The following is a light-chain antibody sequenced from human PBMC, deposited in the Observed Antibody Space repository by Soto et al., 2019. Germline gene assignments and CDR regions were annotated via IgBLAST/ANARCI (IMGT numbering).Light chain of an antibody. CDR3: ATWDDSLNGHVV. J-gene: IGLJ2*01. CDR2: SDD. V-gene: IGLV1-44*01. CDR1: SSNIGSNA. Sequence: QSVLTQRPSASGTPGQRVTISCSGNSSNIGSNAVNWYQQLPGKSPKLLIYSDDQRPSGVPDRFSGSKSGTSASLAISALQSEDETDYYCATWDDSLNGHVVFGAGTKLTVL.